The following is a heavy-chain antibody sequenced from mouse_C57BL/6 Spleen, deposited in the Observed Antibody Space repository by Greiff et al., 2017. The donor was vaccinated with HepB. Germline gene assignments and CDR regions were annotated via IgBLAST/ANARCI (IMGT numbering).Heavy chain of an antibody. Sequence: EVQLQQSGPGLVKPGASVKIPCKASGYTFTDYNMDWVKQSNGKSLEWIGAINPNNGGTIYHQKFKGKATLTVDKASSTAYMELRSLTSEDTAVYYCASSGLDGYYDYAMDYWGQGTSVTVSS. CDR1: GYTFTDYN. CDR2: INPNNGGT. D-gene: IGHD2-3*01. V-gene: IGHV1-18*01. J-gene: IGHJ4*01. CDR3: ASSGLDGYYDYAMDY.